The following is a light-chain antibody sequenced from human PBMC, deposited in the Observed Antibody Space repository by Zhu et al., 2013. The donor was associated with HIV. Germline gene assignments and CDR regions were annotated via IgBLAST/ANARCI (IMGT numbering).Light chain of an antibody. V-gene: IGLV2-14*01. CDR3: SSYTSSVTLL. J-gene: IGLJ2*01. CDR2: EVN. CDR1: SSDIGSYNY. Sequence: QSALTQPASVSGSPGQSITISCIGTSSDIGSYNYVSWYQHHPGKVPKLIIFEVNNRPSGVSSRFSGSKSGNTASLTISGLQPDDEADYYCSSYTSSVTLLFGAGTKVTVL.